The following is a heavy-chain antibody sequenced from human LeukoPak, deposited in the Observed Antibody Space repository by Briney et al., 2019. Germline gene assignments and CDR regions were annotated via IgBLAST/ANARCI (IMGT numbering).Heavy chain of an antibody. CDR2: IFSNDEK. CDR3: ARIIWYYDILTGDFDY. CDR1: GFSLSNPRMG. D-gene: IGHD3-9*01. V-gene: IGHV2-26*01. Sequence: ESGPTLVNATETLTLTCTVSGFSLSNPRMGVSWIPQPPGMALEWLAHIFSNDEKSFSTSLKSRLTISKDTSKSEVVLTMTNMDPVDTATYYCARIIWYYDILTGDFDYWGQGTLVTVSS. J-gene: IGHJ4*02.